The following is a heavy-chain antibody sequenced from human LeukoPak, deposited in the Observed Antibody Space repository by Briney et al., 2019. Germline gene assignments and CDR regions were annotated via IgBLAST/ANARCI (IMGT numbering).Heavy chain of an antibody. CDR2: ISAYNGNT. CDR3: ARDQDYYDSSGYSNFDY. D-gene: IGHD3-22*01. J-gene: IGHJ4*02. V-gene: IGHV1-18*01. Sequence: GASVKVSCKASGYTFTSYGISWVRQAPGQGLEWMGWISAYNGNTNYAQKLQGRVTMTTDTSTSTAYMELRSLRPDDTAVYYCARDQDYYDSSGYSNFDYWGQGTLVTVSS. CDR1: GYTFTSYG.